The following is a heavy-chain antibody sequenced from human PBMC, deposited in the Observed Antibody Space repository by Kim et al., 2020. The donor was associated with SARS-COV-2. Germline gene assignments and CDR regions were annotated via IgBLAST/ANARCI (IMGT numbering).Heavy chain of an antibody. CDR3: ARQGSGYYYFDY. Sequence: YSPSFQGQVTISADKSISTAYLQWSSLKASDTAMYYCARQGSGYYYFDYWGQGTLVTVSS. D-gene: IGHD3-22*01. J-gene: IGHJ4*02. V-gene: IGHV5-51*01.